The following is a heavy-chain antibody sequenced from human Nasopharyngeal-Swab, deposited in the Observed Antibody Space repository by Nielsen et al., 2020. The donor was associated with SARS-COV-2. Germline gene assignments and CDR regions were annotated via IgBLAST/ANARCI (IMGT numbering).Heavy chain of an antibody. CDR3: ARGVNCQWLTRCYYFDY. CDR1: GYTFTSYD. D-gene: IGHD6-19*01. V-gene: IGHV1-8*01. CDR2: MNSNSGNT. J-gene: IGHJ4*02. Sequence: ASVKVSCKASGYTFTSYDINWVRQATGQGLEWMGWMNSNSGNTGYAQKFQGRVTITRNTSKSTAYMEMSSLRSEDTAVYYCARGVNCQWLTRCYYFDYWGQGTLVTVSS.